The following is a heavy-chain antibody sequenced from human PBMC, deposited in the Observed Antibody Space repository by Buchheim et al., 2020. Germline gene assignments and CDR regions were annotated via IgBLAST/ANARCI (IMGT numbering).Heavy chain of an antibody. CDR2: INHSGST. J-gene: IGHJ6*02. V-gene: IGHV4-34*01. Sequence: QVQLQQWGAGLLKPSETLSLTCAVYGGSFSGYYWSWIRQPPGKGLEWIGEINHSGSTNYNPSLKSRVTISLDTSKNQFSLKLSSVTAAETAVYYCARVVAATTTAYYYYYYGMDVWGQGTT. CDR1: GGSFSGYY. D-gene: IGHD2-15*01. CDR3: ARVVAATTTAYYYYYYGMDV.